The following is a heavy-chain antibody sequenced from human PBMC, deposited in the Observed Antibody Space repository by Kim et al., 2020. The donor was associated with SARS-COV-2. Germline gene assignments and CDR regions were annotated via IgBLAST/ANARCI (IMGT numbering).Heavy chain of an antibody. Sequence: SVKVSCKASGGTFSSYAISWVRQAPGQGLEWMGRIIPILGIANYAQKFQGRVTITADKSTSTAYMELSSLRSEDTAVYYCARGESDSGYIRGETDYWGQGTLVTVSS. CDR3: ARGESDSGYIRGETDY. J-gene: IGHJ4*02. CDR2: IIPILGIA. D-gene: IGHD5-12*01. V-gene: IGHV1-69*04. CDR1: GGTFSSYA.